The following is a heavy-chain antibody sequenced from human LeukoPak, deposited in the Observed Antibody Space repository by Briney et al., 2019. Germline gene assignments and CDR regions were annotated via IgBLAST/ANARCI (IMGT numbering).Heavy chain of an antibody. CDR3: ARDRGGTAAAAVYYFDY. Sequence: GASVKVSCKASGYTFTGYYMHWVRQAPGQGLEWMGWINPNSGGTNYAQKFQGWVTMTRDTSISTAYMELSRLRSDDTAVYYCARDRGGTAAAAVYYFDYWGQGTLVTVSS. D-gene: IGHD6-13*01. CDR1: GYTFTGYY. CDR2: INPNSGGT. V-gene: IGHV1-2*04. J-gene: IGHJ4*02.